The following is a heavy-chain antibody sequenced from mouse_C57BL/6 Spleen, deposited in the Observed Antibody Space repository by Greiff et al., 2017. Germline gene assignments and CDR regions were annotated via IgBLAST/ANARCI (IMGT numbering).Heavy chain of an antibody. CDR2: INPNNGGT. J-gene: IGHJ2*01. CDR1: GYTFTDYN. V-gene: IGHV1-18*01. Sequence: VQLQQSGPELVKPGASVKIPCKASGYTFTDYNMDWVKQSHGKSLEWIGDINPNNGGTIYNQKFKGKATLTVDKSSSTAYMELRSLTSEDTAVYYCARSTTVVATRGYFNYWGQGTTLTVSS. CDR3: ARSTTVVATRGYFNY. D-gene: IGHD1-1*01.